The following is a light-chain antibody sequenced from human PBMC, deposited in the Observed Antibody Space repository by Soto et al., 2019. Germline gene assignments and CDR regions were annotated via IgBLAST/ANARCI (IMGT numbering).Light chain of an antibody. CDR3: QQYDNLFFT. V-gene: IGKV1-33*01. CDR1: QDFSNY. CDR2: DAS. J-gene: IGKJ3*01. Sequence: DIQMTQSPSSLSASVGDRVTITCQASQDFSNYLNWYQQKPGKAPKLLIYDASNLETGVPSRFSGSGSGTDFTFTISSLQPEDIATYYCQQYDNLFFTFGPGTKVDIK.